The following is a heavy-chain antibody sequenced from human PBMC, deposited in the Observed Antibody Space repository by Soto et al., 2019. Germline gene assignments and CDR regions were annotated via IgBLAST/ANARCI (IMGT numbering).Heavy chain of an antibody. J-gene: IGHJ6*02. CDR1: GLTFSSSA. CDR3: AARSDFRFYYSDMDV. CDR2: IVAGSGDT. V-gene: IGHV1-58*01. Sequence: QMQLVQSGPEVKKPGTSVKLSCKASGLTFSSSAVQWVRQSRGQRLEWIGWIVAGSGDTKYAQRFHERVTFSRDMSTDTACMELSSLRSDDTGVYYCAARSDFRFYYSDMDVWGQGTTVTVSS. D-gene: IGHD3-3*01.